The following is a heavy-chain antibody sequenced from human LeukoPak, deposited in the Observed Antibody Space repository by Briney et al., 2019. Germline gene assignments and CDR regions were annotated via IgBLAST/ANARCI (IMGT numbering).Heavy chain of an antibody. Sequence: ASVKVSCKASGYTSSSYDINWVRQATGQGLEWMGWMNPNSGNTGYAQKFQGRVTMTRNTSISTAYMELSSLRSEDTAAYYCARALQVTAILRYYYYYMDVWGKGTTVTISS. J-gene: IGHJ6*03. CDR2: MNPNSGNT. CDR3: ARALQVTAILRYYYYYMDV. CDR1: GYTSSSYD. D-gene: IGHD2-21*02. V-gene: IGHV1-8*01.